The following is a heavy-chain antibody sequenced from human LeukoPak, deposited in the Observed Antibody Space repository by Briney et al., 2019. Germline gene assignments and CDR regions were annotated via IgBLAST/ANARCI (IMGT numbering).Heavy chain of an antibody. Sequence: KPSETLSLTCTVSGYSISSGYYWGWIRQPPGKGLEWIGSIYHSGSPYYNPSLKSRVTISVDTSKNQFSLKLSSVTAADTAVYYWARLSPPYWGQGTLVTVST. CDR2: IYHSGSP. J-gene: IGHJ4*02. CDR1: GYSISSGYY. CDR3: ARLSPPY. V-gene: IGHV4-38-2*02. D-gene: IGHD3-16*02.